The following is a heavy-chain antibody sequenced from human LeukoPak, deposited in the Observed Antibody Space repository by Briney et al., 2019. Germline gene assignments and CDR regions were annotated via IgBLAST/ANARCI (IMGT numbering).Heavy chain of an antibody. J-gene: IGHJ4*02. CDR2: IRYDGSNK. CDR3: AKDPAYYYDSSGYYRGRGGYFDY. Sequence: GGSLRLSCAASGFTFSSYGMHWVRQAPGKGLEWVAFIRYDGSNKYYADSVKGRFTISRDNSKNTLYLQMNSLRAEDTAVYYCAKDPAYYYDSSGYYRGRGGYFDYWGQGTLVTVSS. CDR1: GFTFSSYG. V-gene: IGHV3-30*02. D-gene: IGHD3-22*01.